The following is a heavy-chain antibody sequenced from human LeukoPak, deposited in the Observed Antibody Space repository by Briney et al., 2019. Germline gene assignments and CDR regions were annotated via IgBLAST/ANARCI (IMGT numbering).Heavy chain of an antibody. CDR3: TRKAYTYYYGSGSYYQD. J-gene: IGHJ4*02. CDR1: GFTFSDYG. CDR2: IRSKAYGGTT. V-gene: IGHV3-49*04. D-gene: IGHD3-10*01. Sequence: PGGSLRLSCTASGFTFSDYGMSWVRQAPGKGLEWVGFIRSKAYGGTTEYAASVKGRFTISRDDSKSIAYLQMNSLKTEDTAVYFCTRKAYTYYYGSGSYYQDWGQGTLVTVSS.